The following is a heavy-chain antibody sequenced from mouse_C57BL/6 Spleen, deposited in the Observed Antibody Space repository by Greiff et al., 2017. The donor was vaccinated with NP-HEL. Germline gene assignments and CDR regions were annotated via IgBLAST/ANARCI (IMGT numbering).Heavy chain of an antibody. CDR1: GYTFTDYE. CDR2: IDPETGGT. D-gene: IGHD1-1*01. V-gene: IGHV1-15*01. Sequence: VQLQQSGAELVRPGASVTLSCKASGYTFTDYEMHWVKQTPVHGLEWIGAIDPETGGTAYNQKFKGKAILTADKSSSTAYMELRSLTSEDSAVYYCTRGYYYGSSPFYFDYWGQGTTLTVSS. CDR3: TRGYYYGSSPFYFDY. J-gene: IGHJ2*01.